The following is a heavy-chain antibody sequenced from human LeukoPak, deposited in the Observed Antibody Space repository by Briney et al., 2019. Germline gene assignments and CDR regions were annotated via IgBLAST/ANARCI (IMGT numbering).Heavy chain of an antibody. CDR1: GGSFSGYY. J-gene: IGHJ4*02. CDR3: AGHRN. CDR2: INHSGST. Sequence: PSETLSLTCAVYGGSFSGYYWSWIRQPPGKGLEWIGEINHSGSTNHNPSLKSRVTISVDTSKNQFSLKLSSVTAADTAVYYCAGHRNWGQGTLVTVSS. V-gene: IGHV4-34*01.